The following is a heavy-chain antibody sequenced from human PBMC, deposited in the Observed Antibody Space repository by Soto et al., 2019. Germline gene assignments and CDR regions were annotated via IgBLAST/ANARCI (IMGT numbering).Heavy chain of an antibody. CDR2: ISYDGSNK. V-gene: IGHV3-30*18. D-gene: IGHD6-19*01. Sequence: QVQLVESGGGVVQPGRSLRLSCAASGFTFSSYGMHWVRQAPGKGLEWVAVISYDGSNKYYADSVKGRFTISRDNSKNTLYLQMNSRKAEDTAVYYCAKDDSGWYPPYYYYGMDVWGQGTTVTVSS. CDR1: GFTFSSYG. J-gene: IGHJ6*02. CDR3: AKDDSGWYPPYYYYGMDV.